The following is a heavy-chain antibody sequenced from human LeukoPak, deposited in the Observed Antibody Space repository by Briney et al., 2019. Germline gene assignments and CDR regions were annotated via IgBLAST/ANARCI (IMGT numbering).Heavy chain of an antibody. V-gene: IGHV3-23*01. CDR3: AKSRYYYDSSGYLGRGSFDY. CDR2: ISGSGGST. CDR1: GFTFSSYA. J-gene: IGHJ4*02. Sequence: PGGSLRLSCAASGFTFSSYAMSWVRQAPVKGLEWVSAISGSGGSTYYADSVKGRFTISRDNSKNTLYLQMNSLRAEDTAVYYCAKSRYYYDSSGYLGRGSFDYWGQGTLVTVSS. D-gene: IGHD3-22*01.